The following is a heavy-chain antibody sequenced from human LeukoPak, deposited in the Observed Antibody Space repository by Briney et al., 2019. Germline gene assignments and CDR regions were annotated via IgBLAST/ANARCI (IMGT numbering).Heavy chain of an antibody. CDR1: GYTFTDYG. CDR3: ARDYYDSSGLYYFDY. J-gene: IGHJ4*02. Sequence: GASVKVSCKTSGYTFTDYGINWVRQAPGQGLEWMGWISAYNGNTNYVQKLQGRVTMTTETFTSTAYMELRSLRSDDTAVYYCARDYYDSSGLYYFDYWGQGTLVTVSS. CDR2: ISAYNGNT. D-gene: IGHD3-22*01. V-gene: IGHV1-18*01.